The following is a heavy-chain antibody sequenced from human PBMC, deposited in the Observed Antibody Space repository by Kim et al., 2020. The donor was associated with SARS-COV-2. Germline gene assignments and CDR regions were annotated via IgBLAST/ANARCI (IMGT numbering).Heavy chain of an antibody. V-gene: IGHV3-7*02. Sequence: GGSLRLSCVASRFNFGNYWMTWVRQAPGKGLEWVAKIKQDGSEEYYVDSVKGRFTISRDNAKNSLYLQMNSLRVEDTAVYYCARGRTTFDPWGQGILVTV. CDR2: IKQDGSEE. J-gene: IGHJ5*02. CDR1: RFNFGNYW. CDR3: ARGRTTFDP.